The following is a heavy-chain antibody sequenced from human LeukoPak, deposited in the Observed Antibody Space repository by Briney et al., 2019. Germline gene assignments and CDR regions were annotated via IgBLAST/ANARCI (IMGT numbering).Heavy chain of an antibody. D-gene: IGHD2-2*01. V-gene: IGHV5-10-1*01. CDR3: SIVVATAARYYFDY. J-gene: IGHJ4*02. CDR2: IDPSDSYT. CDR1: GYSFTSYW. Sequence: GESLKISCQGSGYSFTSYWINWVRQMPGKGLEWMGRIDPSDSYTNYSPSFQGHVTISADKSISTAYLQWSSLKASDTAMYYCSIVVATAARYYFDYWGQGTLVTVSS.